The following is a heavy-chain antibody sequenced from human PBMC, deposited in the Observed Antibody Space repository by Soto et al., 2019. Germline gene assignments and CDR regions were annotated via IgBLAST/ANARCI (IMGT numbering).Heavy chain of an antibody. D-gene: IGHD3-10*01. CDR3: ARDKGIGELYSDC. CDR1: GFIVSANY. Sequence: EVQVVESGGGLVQPGGSLRLSCAASGFIVSANYMSWVRQAPGKGLEWVSVIYSGGSTYYADSVRGRFAISRDNSKNMVYLQMNSLRAEDTAVYYCARDKGIGELYSDCWGQGTLVTVSS. V-gene: IGHV3-66*01. CDR2: IYSGGST. J-gene: IGHJ4*02.